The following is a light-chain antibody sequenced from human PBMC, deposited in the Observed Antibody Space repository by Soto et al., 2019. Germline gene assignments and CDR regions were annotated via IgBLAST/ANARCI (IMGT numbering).Light chain of an antibody. CDR2: DAS. CDR3: QQRTDRPPWT. J-gene: IGKJ1*01. Sequence: EIVLTHSPATLSLSPGERATLSCRASQSICLAIAWYQHKPGQAPRLLIFDASQRSTGIPARFRGSGSGTDFTLSISSLEPEDFAVYYCQQRTDRPPWTFGQGTKVESK. V-gene: IGKV3-11*01. CDR1: QSICLA.